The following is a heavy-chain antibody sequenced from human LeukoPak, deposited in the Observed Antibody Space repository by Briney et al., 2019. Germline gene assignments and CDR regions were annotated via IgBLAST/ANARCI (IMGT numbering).Heavy chain of an antibody. Sequence: PGGSLRLSCEVSGFPFTLYNMNWVRQAPGMGLEWLSYISASRDITYYADSVKGRFTISRDNAKNSLYLQMNSLRAEDTAVYYCVRGSLASGVVVYYYYYLDVWGKGTTVTVSS. CDR3: VRGSLASGVVVYYYYYLDV. J-gene: IGHJ6*03. D-gene: IGHD3-3*01. CDR1: GFPFTLYN. V-gene: IGHV3-48*01. CDR2: ISASRDIT.